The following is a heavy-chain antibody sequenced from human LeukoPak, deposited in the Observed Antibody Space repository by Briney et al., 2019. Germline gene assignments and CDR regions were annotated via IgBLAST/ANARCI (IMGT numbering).Heavy chain of an antibody. CDR1: AFIFKDYA. CDR2: VSWNRDYI. V-gene: IGHV3-9*01. CDR3: AATSGWYDSYFGY. Sequence: GGSLRLSCTASAFIFKDYAIHWVRQVPGKGLQWVSGVSWNRDYIGYADSVKGRFTISRDNDKNIVYLQMDSLRVDDTGSYHCAATSGWYDSYFGYWGQGTVVTVSS. J-gene: IGHJ4*02. D-gene: IGHD6-19*01.